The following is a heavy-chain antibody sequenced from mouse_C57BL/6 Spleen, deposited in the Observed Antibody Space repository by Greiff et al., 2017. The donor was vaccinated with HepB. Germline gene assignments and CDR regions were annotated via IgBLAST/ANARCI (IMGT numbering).Heavy chain of an antibody. Sequence: EVNVVESGGGLVKPGGSLKLSCAASGFTFSSYAMSWVRQTPEKRLEWVATISDGGSYTYYPDNVKGRFTISRDNAKNNLYLQMSHLKSEDTAMYYCAREDYYGSRHWYFDVWGTGTTVTVSS. V-gene: IGHV5-4*01. CDR1: GFTFSSYA. CDR3: AREDYYGSRHWYFDV. J-gene: IGHJ1*03. D-gene: IGHD1-1*01. CDR2: ISDGGSYT.